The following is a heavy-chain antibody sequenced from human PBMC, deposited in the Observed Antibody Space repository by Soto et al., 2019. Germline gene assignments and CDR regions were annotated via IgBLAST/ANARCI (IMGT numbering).Heavy chain of an antibody. CDR2: ISSSGTYT. V-gene: IGHV3-21*01. Sequence: GGSLRLSCAASGFTVSSYTMNWVRQAPGKGLEWVSFISSSGTYTYYADSLKGRFTISRDNAKDSLYLQMNSLRAEDTAVYYCARFYYDSSGYLPSPCYYYYGIDVWAQRTTVTVSS. CDR1: GFTVSSYT. D-gene: IGHD3-22*01. CDR3: ARFYYDSSGYLPSPCYYYYGIDV. J-gene: IGHJ6*02.